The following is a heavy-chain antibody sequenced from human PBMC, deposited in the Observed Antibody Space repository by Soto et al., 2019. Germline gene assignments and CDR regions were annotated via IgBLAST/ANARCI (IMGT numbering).Heavy chain of an antibody. CDR1: GFTFGSYA. J-gene: IGHJ6*03. Sequence: PGGSLRLSCASSGFTFGSYAMNLLRQAPGRGLECVSFISGSGRTTYYADSVKGRFTVSRDNSKNTLYLQMNSLRAEDTALYYCAKFRGPSYSYYSMDVWGKGTTVTVSS. CDR2: ISGSGRTT. V-gene: IGHV3-23*01. CDR3: AKFRGPSYSYYSMDV. D-gene: IGHD3-16*01.